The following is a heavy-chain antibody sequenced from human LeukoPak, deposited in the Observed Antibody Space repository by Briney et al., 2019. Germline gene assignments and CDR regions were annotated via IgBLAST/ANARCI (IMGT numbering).Heavy chain of an antibody. V-gene: IGHV3-74*01. Sequence: GGSLRLSCAASGFTFSNYWMHWVRHVPGKGLVWGSRIGTDGSSTTYADYVKGRFTISRDNAKNTLYLQMNSLRAEDTAVYYCARDKYGGNSNAFDIWGQGTLVTASS. CDR3: ARDKYGGNSNAFDI. CDR2: IGTDGSST. D-gene: IGHD4-23*01. J-gene: IGHJ3*02. CDR1: GFTFSNYW.